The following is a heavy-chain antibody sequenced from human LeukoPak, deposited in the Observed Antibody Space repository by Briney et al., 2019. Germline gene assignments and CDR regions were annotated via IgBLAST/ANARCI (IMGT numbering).Heavy chain of an antibody. CDR3: ARDGLYSNGYSYFDY. V-gene: IGHV4-4*07. CDR2: VYARGYT. D-gene: IGHD3-22*01. CDR1: GDSFSDYH. J-gene: IGHJ4*02. Sequence: PSDTLSLTCTVSGDSFSDYHWSWIRQPAGKRLEWIGRVYARGYTNYNPSLRSRVTMSLDTSKKQLSLRLSSVSAADTAVYYCARDGLYSNGYSYFDYWGQGTLVTVSP.